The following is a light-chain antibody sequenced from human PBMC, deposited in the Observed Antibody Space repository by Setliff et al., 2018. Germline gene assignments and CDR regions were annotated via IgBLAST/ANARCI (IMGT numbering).Light chain of an antibody. CDR1: RSIGPY. Sequence: DIQMTQSPSTLSASVGDIVTISCRASRSIGPYLAWYQQKPGKAPKVLIYKASELESGVPSRFSGRGYGTEFTLTISSLQPDDFATYYCQQYSRTFGQGTKVDIK. V-gene: IGKV1-5*03. J-gene: IGKJ1*01. CDR2: KAS. CDR3: QQYSRT.